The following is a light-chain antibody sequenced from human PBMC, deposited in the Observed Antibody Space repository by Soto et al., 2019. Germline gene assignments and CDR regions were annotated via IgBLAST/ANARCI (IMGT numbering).Light chain of an antibody. CDR3: QSYDSSLISYV. J-gene: IGLJ1*01. CDR1: SSNIGAGYD. V-gene: IGLV1-40*01. CDR2: GNN. Sequence: QSVLTQPPSVSGAPGQRVTISCTGSSSNIGAGYDVHWYQQLPGTAPKLLIYGNNNRPSGVADRFSGSKSGTSASLAITGLQAEDEADYYCQSYDSSLISYVFGTGTKVTVL.